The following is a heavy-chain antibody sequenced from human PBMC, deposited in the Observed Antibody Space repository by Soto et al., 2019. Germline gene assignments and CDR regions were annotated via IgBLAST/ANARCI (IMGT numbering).Heavy chain of an antibody. CDR2: INPSGGST. J-gene: IGHJ4*02. Sequence: ASVKVSCKASGYTFTSYYMHWLRQAPGQGLEWMGIINPSGGSTSYAQKFQGRVTMTRDTSTSTVYMELSSLRSEDTAVNYCATFATDIVLMVYANYWGQGTLVTVSS. D-gene: IGHD2-8*01. CDR1: GYTFTSYY. V-gene: IGHV1-46*01. CDR3: ATFATDIVLMVYANY.